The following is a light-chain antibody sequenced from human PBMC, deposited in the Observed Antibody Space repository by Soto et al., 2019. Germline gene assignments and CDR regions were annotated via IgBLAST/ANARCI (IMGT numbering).Light chain of an antibody. CDR1: SSNIGAGYD. V-gene: IGLV1-40*01. J-gene: IGLJ2*01. Sequence: QSVLTQPPSVSGAPGQRVTISCTGSSSNIGAGYDVHWYQHLPGTAPKLLIYGNSNRPSGVPDRFSGSKSGTSASLAITGLQAEDEADYYCQSYDSTLSVVFGGGTHLTVL. CDR2: GNS. CDR3: QSYDSTLSVV.